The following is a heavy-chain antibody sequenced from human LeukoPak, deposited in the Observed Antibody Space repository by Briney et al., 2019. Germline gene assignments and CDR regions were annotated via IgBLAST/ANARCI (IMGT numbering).Heavy chain of an antibody. D-gene: IGHD3-10*01. J-gene: IGHJ6*02. Sequence: SETLSLTCAVYGGPFSGYYWTWIRQPPGKGLEWIGEINHSGSINYNPSLKSRVTISVDTSKNQFSLKKSSVTAADTAVYYCARGLVGYYYGSGSLYYYGMDVWGQGTTVTVSS. V-gene: IGHV4-34*01. CDR1: GGPFSGYY. CDR2: INHSGSI. CDR3: ARGLVGYYYGSGSLYYYGMDV.